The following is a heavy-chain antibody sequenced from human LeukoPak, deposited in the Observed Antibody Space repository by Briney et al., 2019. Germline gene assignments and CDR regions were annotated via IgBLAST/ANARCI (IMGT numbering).Heavy chain of an antibody. D-gene: IGHD5-18*01. CDR3: AAHVDTAMARALYYYYYMDV. CDR2: IIPIFGTA. J-gene: IGHJ6*03. CDR1: GGTFSSYA. Sequence: SVKVSCKASGGTFSSYAISWVRQAPGQGLEWMGGIIPIFGTANYAQKFLGRVTITTDESTSTAYMELSSLRSEDTAVYYCAAHVDTAMARALYYYYYMDVWGKGTTVTVSS. V-gene: IGHV1-69*05.